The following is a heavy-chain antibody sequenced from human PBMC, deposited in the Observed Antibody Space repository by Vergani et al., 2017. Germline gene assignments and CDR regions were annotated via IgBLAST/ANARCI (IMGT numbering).Heavy chain of an antibody. CDR3: ARGLWRSSSWYYFDY. Sequence: QVQLQESGPGLVKPSQTLSLTCTVSGGSISSGSYYWSWIRQPAGKGLEWIGRIYTSGSTNYNPSLKSRVTISVDTSKNQFSLKLSSVTAADTAVYYCARGLWRSSSWYYFDYWGQGTLVTVSS. V-gene: IGHV4-61*02. D-gene: IGHD6-13*01. CDR2: IYTSGST. CDR1: GGSISSGSYY. J-gene: IGHJ4*02.